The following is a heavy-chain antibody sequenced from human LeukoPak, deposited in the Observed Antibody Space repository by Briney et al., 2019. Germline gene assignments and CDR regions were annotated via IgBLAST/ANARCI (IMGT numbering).Heavy chain of an antibody. CDR2: ISYDGSKK. V-gene: IGHV3-30*18. Sequence: GGSLRLSCAASGFTLSDHYMDWVRQAPGKGLEWVAVISYDGSKKHYADSVKGRFTISRDNSKNTLYLQMNSLRAEDTAVYYCAKDPEYCSGGSCYSGGWFDPWGQGTLVTVSS. D-gene: IGHD2-15*01. CDR3: AKDPEYCSGGSCYSGGWFDP. J-gene: IGHJ5*02. CDR1: GFTLSDHY.